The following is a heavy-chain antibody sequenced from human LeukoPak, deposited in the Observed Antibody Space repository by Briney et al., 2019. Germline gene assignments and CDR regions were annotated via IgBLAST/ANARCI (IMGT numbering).Heavy chain of an antibody. V-gene: IGHV1-8*01. CDR2: MNPNSGNT. Sequence: ASMKVSCKASGYTFTSYDINWVRQATGQGLEWMGWMNPNSGNTGYAQKFQGRVTMTRNTSISTAYMELSSLRSEDTAVYYCARGVRSVATRNYYYYYMDVWGKGTTVTVSS. J-gene: IGHJ6*03. CDR3: ARGVRSVATRNYYYYYMDV. D-gene: IGHD5-12*01. CDR1: GYTFTSYD.